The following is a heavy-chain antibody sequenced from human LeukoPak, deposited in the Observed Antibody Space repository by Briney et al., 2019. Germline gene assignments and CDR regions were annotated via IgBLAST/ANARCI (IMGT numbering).Heavy chain of an antibody. CDR3: ARVLRSHFDY. D-gene: IGHD3-10*01. Sequence: PSQTLSLTCTVSGGSISSGSYYWSWIRQPAGKGLEWIGRIYTSGSTNYNPSLKSRVTISVDTSKNQFSLKLSSVTAADTAVYYCARVLRSHFDYWGQGTLVTVSS. J-gene: IGHJ4*02. CDR1: GGSISSGSYY. V-gene: IGHV4-61*02. CDR2: IYTSGST.